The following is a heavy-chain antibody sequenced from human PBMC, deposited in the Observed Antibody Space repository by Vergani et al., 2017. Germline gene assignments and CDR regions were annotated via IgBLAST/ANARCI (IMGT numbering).Heavy chain of an antibody. D-gene: IGHD1-26*01. CDR2: MNPNSGNT. CDR3: ATETIEFIVGATGHYFDY. CDR1: GYTFTGYY. Sequence: QVQLVQSGAEVKKPGASVKVSCKASGYTFTGYYMHWVRQATGQGLEWMGWMNPNSGNTGYAQKFQGRVTMTRNTSISTAYMELSSLRSEDTAVYYCATETIEFIVGATGHYFDYWGQGTLVTVSS. J-gene: IGHJ4*02. V-gene: IGHV1-8*02.